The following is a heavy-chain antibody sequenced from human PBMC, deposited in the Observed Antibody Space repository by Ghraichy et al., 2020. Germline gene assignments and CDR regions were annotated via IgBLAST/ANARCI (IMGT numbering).Heavy chain of an antibody. CDR3: AREAPSYYYDSSGYSAYYFDY. CDR2: INPNSGGT. V-gene: IGHV1-2*02. CDR1: GYTFTGYY. J-gene: IGHJ4*02. Sequence: ASVKVSCKASGYTFTGYYMHWVRQAPGQGLEWMGWINPNSGGTNYAQKFQGRVTMTRDTSISTAYMELSRLRSDDTAVYYCAREAPSYYYDSSGYSAYYFDYWGQGTLVTVSS. D-gene: IGHD3-22*01.